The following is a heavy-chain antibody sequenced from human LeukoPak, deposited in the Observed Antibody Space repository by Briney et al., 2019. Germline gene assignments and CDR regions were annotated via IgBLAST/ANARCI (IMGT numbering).Heavy chain of an antibody. D-gene: IGHD3-22*01. J-gene: IGHJ4*02. Sequence: PSQTLSLTCTVSGGSISRGGYYWSWIRQHPGKGLEWIGYIYYSGSTYYNPSLKSRVTISVDTSKNQFSLKLSSVTAADTAVYYCARAPYYYDSSGYSPPDYWGQGTLVTVSS. CDR2: IYYSGST. CDR1: GGSISRGGYY. CDR3: ARAPYYYDSSGYSPPDY. V-gene: IGHV4-31*03.